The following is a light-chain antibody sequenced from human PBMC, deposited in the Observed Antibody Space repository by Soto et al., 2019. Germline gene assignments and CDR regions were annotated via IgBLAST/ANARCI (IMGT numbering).Light chain of an antibody. CDR3: CSYAGVVV. V-gene: IGLV2-23*01. Sequence: QSVLTQPASVSGSPGQSITISCTGSSRDVGSYNLVSWYQQHPGKAPKLMIYEGSKRPSGVSNRFSGSKSGNTASLTISGLQAEDEADYYCCSYAGVVVFGGGTQLTVL. CDR2: EGS. CDR1: SRDVGSYNL. J-gene: IGLJ2*01.